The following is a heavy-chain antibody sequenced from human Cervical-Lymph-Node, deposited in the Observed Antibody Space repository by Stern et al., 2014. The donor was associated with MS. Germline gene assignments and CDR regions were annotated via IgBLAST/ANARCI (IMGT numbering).Heavy chain of an antibody. D-gene: IGHD3-16*01. V-gene: IGHV4-31*03. CDR1: GAPVNSGGYY. CDR2: IHPRGAT. Sequence: QLQLQESGPGLVKPSQTLSLSCTVSGAPVNSGGYYWTWIRQVPGKGLEWIGYIHPRGATFYNPPLKSRVTISVDTSENQVSLMLSSVTAADTAVYYCAAIGPLMEGAAFDIWGQGTLVTVSS. J-gene: IGHJ3*02. CDR3: AAIGPLMEGAAFDI.